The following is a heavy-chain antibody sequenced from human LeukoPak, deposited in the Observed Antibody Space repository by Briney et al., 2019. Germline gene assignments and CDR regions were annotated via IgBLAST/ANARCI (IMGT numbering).Heavy chain of an antibody. D-gene: IGHD2-8*01. V-gene: IGHV3-23*01. J-gene: IGHJ4*02. CDR2: ISSSGGST. CDR1: GFTFSGYA. CDR3: AKVPSWSRYYFDY. Sequence: PGGSLRLSCAASGFTFSGYAMSWVRQAPGKGLEWVSGISSSGGSTHYADSVKGRFTISRDISRNTLYLQMNSLRAEDTAVYYCAKVPSWSRYYFDYWGQGTLVTVSS.